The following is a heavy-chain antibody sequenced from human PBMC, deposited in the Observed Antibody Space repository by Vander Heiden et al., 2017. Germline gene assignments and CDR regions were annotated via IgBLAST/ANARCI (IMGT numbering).Heavy chain of an antibody. CDR1: GFTFSSYA. CDR2: ISGSGGST. D-gene: IGHD3-10*01. Sequence: EVQLLESGGGLVQPGGSLRLPCAASGFTFSSYAMSWVRQAPGKGLEWFSAISGSGGSTYYADSVKGRFTISRDNSKNTLYLQMNSLRAEDTAVYYCAKGYGSGSYHCYYYGMDVWGQGTTVTVSS. J-gene: IGHJ6*02. V-gene: IGHV3-23*01. CDR3: AKGYGSGSYHCYYYGMDV.